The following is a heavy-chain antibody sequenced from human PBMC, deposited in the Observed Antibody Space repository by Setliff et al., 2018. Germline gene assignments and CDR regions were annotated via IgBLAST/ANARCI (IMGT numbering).Heavy chain of an antibody. J-gene: IGHJ6*03. CDR2: TNTNTGNP. CDR1: GYTFTNYA. Sequence: ASVKVSCKASGYTFTNYAMTWMRQAPGQGLEYMGWTNTNTGNPIYAQGFTGRFVFSLDTPVSTAYLQISSLKSEDSAVYYCARGSRFGTIVYRGDYYMDVWGKGTTGTVS. V-gene: IGHV7-4-1*02. D-gene: IGHD3-10*01. CDR3: ARGSRFGTIVYRGDYYMDV.